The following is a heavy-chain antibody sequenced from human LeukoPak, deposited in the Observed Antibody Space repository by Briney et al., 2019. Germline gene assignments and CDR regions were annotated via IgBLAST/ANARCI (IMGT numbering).Heavy chain of an antibody. CDR2: INWNGGST. J-gene: IGHJ6*03. D-gene: IGHD3-22*01. CDR1: GFTFEDYG. CDR3: AREFYDSSGYYYYYYYMDV. V-gene: IGHV3-20*04. Sequence: GGSLRLSCAASGFTFEDYGMSWVRQAPGKGLEWVSGINWNGGSTGYADSVKGRFTISRDNAKNSLYLQMISLRAEDTALYYCAREFYDSSGYYYYYYYMDVWGKGTTVTVSS.